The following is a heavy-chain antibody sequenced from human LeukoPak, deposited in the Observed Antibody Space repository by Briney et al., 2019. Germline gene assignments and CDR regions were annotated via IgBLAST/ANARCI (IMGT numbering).Heavy chain of an antibody. CDR3: ARDRGGDRSYDY. V-gene: IGHV3-64*02. Sequence: GGSLRLSCAASGFSFSSYTMHWVRQAPGKGLEYVSAITSNGGTSYYAGPVKGRFTISRDNSKNTLYLQMGSLRAEDMAVYYCARDRGGDRSYDYWGQGTLVTVSS. J-gene: IGHJ4*02. CDR2: ITSNGGTS. CDR1: GFSFSSYT. D-gene: IGHD2-21*01.